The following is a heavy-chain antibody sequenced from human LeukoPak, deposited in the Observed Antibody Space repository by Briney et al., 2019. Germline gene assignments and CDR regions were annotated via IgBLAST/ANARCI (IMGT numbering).Heavy chain of an antibody. CDR1: GYTFTSYY. J-gene: IGHJ3*02. V-gene: IGHV1-46*01. CDR2: INPSGGST. CDR3: ASHMWGAAQDAFDI. D-gene: IGHD1-26*01. Sequence: GASVKVSCKASGYTFTSYYMHWVRQAPGQELEWMGIINPSGGSTSYAQRFQGRVTMTRDMSTSTVYMELSSLRSEDTAVYYCASHMWGAAQDAFDIWGQGTMVTVSS.